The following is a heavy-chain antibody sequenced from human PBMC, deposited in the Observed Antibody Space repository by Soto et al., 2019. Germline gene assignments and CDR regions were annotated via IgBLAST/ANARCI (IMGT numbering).Heavy chain of an antibody. CDR2: IYYSGST. J-gene: IGHJ2*01. CDR1: GGSISSSSYY. Sequence: QLQLQESGPGLVKPSETLSLTCTVSGGSISSSSYYWGWIRQPPGKGLEWIGSIYYSGSTYYNPSLQSRVTISVDTSKNQFSLKLSSVTAADTAVYYCARHYDFWSGYHWYFDLWGRGTLVTVSS. CDR3: ARHYDFWSGYHWYFDL. D-gene: IGHD3-3*01. V-gene: IGHV4-39*01.